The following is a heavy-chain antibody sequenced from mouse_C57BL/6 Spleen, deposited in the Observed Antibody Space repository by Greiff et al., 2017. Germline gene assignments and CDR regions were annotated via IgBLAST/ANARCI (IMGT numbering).Heavy chain of an antibody. Sequence: VMLVESGGGLVKPGGSLKLSCAASGFTFSDYGMHWVRQAPEKGLEWVAYISSGSSTIYYADTVKGRFTISRDNAKNNLFLQMTSLRSEDTAMYYCARSRYYSNFYFDYWGQGTTLTVSS. V-gene: IGHV5-17*01. D-gene: IGHD2-5*01. CDR3: ARSRYYSNFYFDY. J-gene: IGHJ2*01. CDR2: ISSGSSTI. CDR1: GFTFSDYG.